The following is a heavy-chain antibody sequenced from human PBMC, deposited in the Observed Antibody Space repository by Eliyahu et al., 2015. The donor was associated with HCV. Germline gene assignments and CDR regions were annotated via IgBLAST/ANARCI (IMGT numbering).Heavy chain of an antibody. CDR2: ISYDGSNK. V-gene: IGHV3-30*18. CDR1: GFTFSSYG. D-gene: IGHD5-18*01. CDR3: AKVDTAMVYYYYYYGMDV. J-gene: IGHJ6*02. Sequence: QVQLVESGGGVVQPGRSLRLSCAASGFTFSSYGMHWVRQAPGKGLEWVAVISYDGSNKYYADSVKGRFTISRDNSKNTLYLQMNSLRAEDTAVYYCAKVDTAMVYYYYYYGMDVWGQGTTVTVSS.